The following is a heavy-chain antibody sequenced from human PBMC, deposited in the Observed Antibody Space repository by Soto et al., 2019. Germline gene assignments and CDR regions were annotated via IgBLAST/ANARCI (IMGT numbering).Heavy chain of an antibody. CDR1: GYKFPSYS. Sequence: GESLKISCKGSGYKFPSYSLSWVRQMPGKGLEWMGRIDPSDSYTNYSPSFQGHVTISADKSITTAYLQWGSLKASDTAMYYCARHREGLPASYDMDVWGQGTTVTVSS. J-gene: IGHJ6*02. CDR3: ARHREGLPASYDMDV. D-gene: IGHD2-2*01. V-gene: IGHV5-10-1*01. CDR2: IDPSDSYT.